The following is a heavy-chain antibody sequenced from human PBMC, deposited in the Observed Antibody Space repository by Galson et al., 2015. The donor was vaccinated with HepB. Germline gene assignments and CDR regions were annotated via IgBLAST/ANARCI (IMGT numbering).Heavy chain of an antibody. CDR2: ISYDGSNK. CDR3: TTDPPVPLWFGELFCY. V-gene: IGHV3-30*04. J-gene: IGHJ4*02. Sequence: SLRLSCAASGFTFSSYAMHWVRQAPGKGLEWVAVISYDGSNKYYADSVKGRFTISRDNSKNTLYLQMNSLKTEDTAVYYCTTDPPVPLWFGELFCYWGQGTLVTVSS. D-gene: IGHD3-10*01. CDR1: GFTFSSYA.